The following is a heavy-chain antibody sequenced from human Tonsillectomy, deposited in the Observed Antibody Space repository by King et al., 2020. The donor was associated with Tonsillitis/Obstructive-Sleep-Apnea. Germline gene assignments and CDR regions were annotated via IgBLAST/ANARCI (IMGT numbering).Heavy chain of an antibody. V-gene: IGHV3-11*05. Sequence: VQLVESGGGLVKPGGSLRLSCAASGFTFSDYYMSWIRQAPGKGLEWVSYISSSGGFTNDADSVRGRFTISRDNARKSLYLQMNSLRAEDTAVYYCARHSTMTTWDFYYYMDVWGKGTTVTVSS. D-gene: IGHD4-17*01. J-gene: IGHJ6*03. CDR3: ARHSTMTTWDFYYYMDV. CDR1: GFTFSDYY. CDR2: ISSSGGFT.